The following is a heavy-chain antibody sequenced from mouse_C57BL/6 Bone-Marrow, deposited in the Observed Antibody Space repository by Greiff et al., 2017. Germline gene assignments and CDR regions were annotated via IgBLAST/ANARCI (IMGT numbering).Heavy chain of an antibody. CDR1: GYTFTSYW. CDR2: IYPGSGST. D-gene: IGHD1-1*01. J-gene: IGHJ3*01. V-gene: IGHV1-55*01. Sequence: VQLQQPGAELVKPGASVKMSCKASGYTFTSYWITWVKQRPGQGLEWIGDIYPGSGSTNYNEKFKSKATLTVDTSSSTAYMQLSSLTSEDSAVYYCAREDYGNTVWFAYWGQGTLVTVSA. CDR3: AREDYGNTVWFAY.